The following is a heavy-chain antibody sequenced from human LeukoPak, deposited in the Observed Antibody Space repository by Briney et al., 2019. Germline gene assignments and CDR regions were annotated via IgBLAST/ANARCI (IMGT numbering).Heavy chain of an antibody. Sequence: GTLSLTCTVSNGSITSGSYYWGWIRQAPGKGLEWVANIKQDGSEKYYVDSVKGRFTISRDNAKNSLYLQMNSLRAEDTAVYYCARPSGIAVADTFDYWGQGTLVTVSS. CDR3: ARPSGIAVADTFDY. V-gene: IGHV3-7*01. D-gene: IGHD6-19*01. CDR1: NGSITSGSYY. J-gene: IGHJ4*02. CDR2: IKQDGSEK.